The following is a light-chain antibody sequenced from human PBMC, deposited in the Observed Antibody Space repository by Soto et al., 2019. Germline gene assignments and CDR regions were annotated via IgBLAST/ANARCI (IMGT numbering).Light chain of an antibody. CDR2: DAS. CDR3: QQFNSYPYT. CDR1: QGISSA. V-gene: IGKV1-13*02. Sequence: AIQLTQSPSSLSASVGDRVTITCRASQGISSALAWYQQKPGKAPKLLIYDASSLESGVPSRFSGSGSGTDSTLTISSLQPEAFATYYCQQFNSYPYTFGQGTKLEIK. J-gene: IGKJ2*01.